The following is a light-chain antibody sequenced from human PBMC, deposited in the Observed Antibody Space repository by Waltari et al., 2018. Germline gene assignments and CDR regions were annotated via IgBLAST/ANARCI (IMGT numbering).Light chain of an antibody. CDR2: KIS. Sequence: DVVMTQTPLSSPVTLGQPASISCRSSQSLLHVDGNTYLNWFQQRQGEPPRLLIYKISNRFSIVPDSVSGGGARTDFPLKISRVEATHVVIYYCIVATESPLTFGGGTKVEIK. CDR1: QSLLHVDGNTY. CDR3: IVATESPLT. V-gene: IGKV2-24*01. J-gene: IGKJ4*01.